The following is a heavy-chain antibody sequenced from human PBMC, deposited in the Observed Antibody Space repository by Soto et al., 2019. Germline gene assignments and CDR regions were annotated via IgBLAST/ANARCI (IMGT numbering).Heavy chain of an antibody. CDR1: GFTFSSYA. V-gene: IGHV3-30-3*01. D-gene: IGHD6-6*01. CDR2: ISYDGSNK. Sequence: QVQLVESGGGVVQPGRSLRVSCAASGFTFSSYAMHWVRQAPGKGLEWVAVISYDGSNKYYADSVKGRFTISRDNSKNTLSLQMNSLRAEDTAVYYCARASIAYSSSSAYYYYYSGMDVWGQGTTVTVSS. CDR3: ARASIAYSSSSAYYYYYSGMDV. J-gene: IGHJ6*02.